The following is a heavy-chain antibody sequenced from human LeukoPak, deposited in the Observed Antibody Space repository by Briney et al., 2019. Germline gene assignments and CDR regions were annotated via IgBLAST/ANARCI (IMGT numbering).Heavy chain of an antibody. J-gene: IGHJ4*02. CDR3: ARGGSYRPYYFDY. CDR1: GGCFSGYY. D-gene: IGHD1-26*01. V-gene: IGHV4-34*01. CDR2: INHSGST. Sequence: SETLSLTCAVYGGCFSGYYWSWIRQPPGKGLEWIGEINHSGSTNYNPSLKSRVTISVDTSKNQFSLKLSSVTAAETAVYYCARGGSYRPYYFDYWGQGTLVTGSS.